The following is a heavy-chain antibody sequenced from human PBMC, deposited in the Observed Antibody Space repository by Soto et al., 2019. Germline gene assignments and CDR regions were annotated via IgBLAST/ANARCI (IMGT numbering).Heavy chain of an antibody. J-gene: IGHJ4*02. CDR3: TRVGYSAGSDY. Sequence: PGGSLRLSCAASGFTLSNYWMNWVRQAPGKGLVGVSRISSDGSSTTYADSVKGRFTISRDNAKNTLYLQMNSLRAEDTAVYYCTRVGYSAGSDYWGQGTLVTVSS. D-gene: IGHD2-21*01. CDR2: ISSDGSST. CDR1: GFTLSNYW. V-gene: IGHV3-74*01.